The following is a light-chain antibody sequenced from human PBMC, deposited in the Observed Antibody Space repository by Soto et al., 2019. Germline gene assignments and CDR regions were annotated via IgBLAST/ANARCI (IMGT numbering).Light chain of an antibody. V-gene: IGLV1-40*01. Sequence: QSVLTQPPSVSGAPGQRVTISCTGSNSNIGAGYDVHWYQQLPGRAPKLLIYANNNRPSGVPDRFSGSRSGTSASLAITGLQAEDEADYSCQSYDSSLSGFYVFGTGTKLTVL. CDR3: QSYDSSLSGFYV. CDR1: NSNIGAGYD. CDR2: ANN. J-gene: IGLJ1*01.